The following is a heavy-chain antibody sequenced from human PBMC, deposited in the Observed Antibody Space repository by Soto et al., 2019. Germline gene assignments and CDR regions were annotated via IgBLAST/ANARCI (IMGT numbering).Heavy chain of an antibody. V-gene: IGHV1-69*06. CDR1: GGTFSSYA. Sequence: SVKVSCKASGGTFSSYAISWVRQAPGQGLAWMGGIIPIFGTANYAQKFQGRVTITADKSTSTAYMELSSLSSEDTAVYYCARDQRGYSYGYSFDYWGQGTLVTVSS. J-gene: IGHJ4*02. CDR2: IIPIFGTA. CDR3: ARDQRGYSYGYSFDY. D-gene: IGHD5-18*01.